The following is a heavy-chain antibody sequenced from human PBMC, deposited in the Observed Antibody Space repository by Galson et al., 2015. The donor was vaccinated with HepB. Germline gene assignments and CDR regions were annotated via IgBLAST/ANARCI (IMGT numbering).Heavy chain of an antibody. CDR3: ARSDNYFDY. V-gene: IGHV3-21*01. J-gene: IGHJ4*02. D-gene: IGHD2-21*01. Sequence: SLRLSCAAPGFTFSSYGMNWVRQAPGKGLEWVSFISSSSSYIYYAGSVKGRFTISRDNAKNSLYLQMNSLRAEDTALYYCARSDNYFDYWGQGTLVTVSS. CDR1: GFTFSSYG. CDR2: ISSSSSYI.